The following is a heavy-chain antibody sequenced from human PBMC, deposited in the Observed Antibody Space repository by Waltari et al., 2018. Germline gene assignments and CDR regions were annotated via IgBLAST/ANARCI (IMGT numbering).Heavy chain of an antibody. CDR1: GPRPSESS. CDR2: YDPEDGET. V-gene: IGHV1-24*01. D-gene: IGHD6-6*01. Sequence: QVQLVQSGAEVRTPGASVTVSCNVSGPRPSESSIHWVRQAPGKGPEWMGGYDPEDGETTYAQKFKGRLSMTEDTDTAYMELTSLQSDDTAVYYCALDREYEGWFDPWGQGTLVTVSS. J-gene: IGHJ5*02. CDR3: ALDREYEGWFDP.